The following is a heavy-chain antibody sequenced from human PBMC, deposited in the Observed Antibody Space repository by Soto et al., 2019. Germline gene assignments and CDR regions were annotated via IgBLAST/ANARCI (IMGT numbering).Heavy chain of an antibody. Sequence: SVKVSCKASADTFTGYTVTWVRQAPGQGLEWVGRVIPILGASNFAQKFQGRVTISADKSTDTAYMVLTGLTSEDTAVYYCARSRGSYYSNFDAWGQGTLVTVSS. V-gene: IGHV1-69*08. CDR3: ARSRGSYYSNFDA. CDR2: VIPILGAS. CDR1: ADTFTGYT. J-gene: IGHJ4*02. D-gene: IGHD3-10*01.